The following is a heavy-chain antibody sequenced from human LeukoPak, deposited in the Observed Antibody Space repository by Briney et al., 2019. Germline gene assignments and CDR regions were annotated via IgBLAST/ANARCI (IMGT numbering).Heavy chain of an antibody. CDR3: AKGQRAVAGLRSDY. Sequence: PGGSLRLSCAASGFTFSSYAMSWVRQAPGKGPEWVSAISGSGGSTYYADSVKGRFTISRDNSKNTLYLQMNSLRAEDTAVYYCAKGQRAVAGLRSDYWGQGTLVTVSS. CDR1: GFTFSSYA. J-gene: IGHJ4*02. D-gene: IGHD6-19*01. CDR2: ISGSGGST. V-gene: IGHV3-23*01.